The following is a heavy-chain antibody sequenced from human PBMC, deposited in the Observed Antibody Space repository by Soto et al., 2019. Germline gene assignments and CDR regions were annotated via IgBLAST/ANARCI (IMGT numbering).Heavy chain of an antibody. J-gene: IGHJ6*02. Sequence: PGESLNIYCRGSGYIFTDIWIHWVRQMPGKGLEWMGRNDPGDSVTTYNPSFQGHVNMSADKSINTAYLQGSSLKASDTAMYYCACRAASYDIRGYDYYGMDVWGQGTTVTVSS. CDR2: NDPGDSVT. CDR1: GYIFTDIW. D-gene: IGHD3-22*01. CDR3: ACRAASYDIRGYDYYGMDV. V-gene: IGHV5-10-1*01.